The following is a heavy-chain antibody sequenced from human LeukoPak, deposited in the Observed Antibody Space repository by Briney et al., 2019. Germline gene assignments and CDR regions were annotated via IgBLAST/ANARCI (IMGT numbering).Heavy chain of an antibody. D-gene: IGHD3-10*01. Sequence: ASVKVSCEASIYTFTGYYMHWVRQAPGQGLEWMGWINPNSGGTNYAQKFQGRVTMTRDTSISTAYMELSRLRSDDTAVYYCARVHYYGSGATSWGQGTLVTVSS. CDR1: IYTFTGYY. J-gene: IGHJ4*02. CDR2: INPNSGGT. CDR3: ARVHYYGSGATS. V-gene: IGHV1-2*02.